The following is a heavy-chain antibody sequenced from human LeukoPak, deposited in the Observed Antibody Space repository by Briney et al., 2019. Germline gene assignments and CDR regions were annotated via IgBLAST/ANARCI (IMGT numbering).Heavy chain of an antibody. CDR3: AKDQLLWFGETYFDY. CDR2: ISGSGGST. D-gene: IGHD3-10*01. CDR1: GLTFSRYA. Sequence: GGSLRLSCVASGLTFSRYAMTWVRQAPGKGLEWVSAISGSGGSTYYVDSVKGRFTISRDNSKNTLYLQMNSLRAEDTAVYYCAKDQLLWFGETYFDYWGQGTLVTVSS. V-gene: IGHV3-23*01. J-gene: IGHJ4*02.